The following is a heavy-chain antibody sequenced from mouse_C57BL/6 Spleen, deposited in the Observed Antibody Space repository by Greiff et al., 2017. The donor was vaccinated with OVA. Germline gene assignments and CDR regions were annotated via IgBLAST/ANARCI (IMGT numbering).Heavy chain of an antibody. CDR2: IYPRDGST. D-gene: IGHD1-1*01. Sequence: VQRVESGPELVKPGASVKLSCKASGYTFTSYDINWVKQRPGQGLEWIGWIYPRDGSTKYNEKFKGKATLTVDTSSRTAYMELHSLTSEDSAVYVCARRDGISYFYSDTWGQGTTLTVSS. CDR1: GYTFTSYD. CDR3: ARRDGISYFYSDT. J-gene: IGHJ2*01. V-gene: IGHV1-85*01.